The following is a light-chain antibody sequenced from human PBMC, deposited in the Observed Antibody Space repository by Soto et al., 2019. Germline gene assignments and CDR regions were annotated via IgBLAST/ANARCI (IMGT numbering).Light chain of an antibody. CDR3: QQRSNLMYT. J-gene: IGKJ2*01. Sequence: EIVLTQSPATLSLSAGERATLSCRASQSVSSYLAWYQQKPGQGPRLLIYDASARATGILARFSGSGSGTDFTLTISSLEPEDFAVYYCQQRSNLMYTFGQGTKLEIK. CDR2: DAS. V-gene: IGKV3-11*01. CDR1: QSVSSY.